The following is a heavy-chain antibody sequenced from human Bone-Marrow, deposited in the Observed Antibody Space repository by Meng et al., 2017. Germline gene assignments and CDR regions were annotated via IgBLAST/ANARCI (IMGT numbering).Heavy chain of an antibody. CDR2: MNPNSGNT. J-gene: IGHJ5*02. D-gene: IGHD5-18*01. CDR1: GYTFTSYD. V-gene: IGHV1-8*01. Sequence: GQWGQSGVEVKKPGASVKVSCKASGYTFTSYDINWVRQATGQGLEWMGWMNPNSGNTGYAQKFQGRVTMTRNTSISTAYMELSSLRSEDTAVYYCARRRIQSTNWFDPWGQGTLVTVYS. CDR3: ARRRIQSTNWFDP.